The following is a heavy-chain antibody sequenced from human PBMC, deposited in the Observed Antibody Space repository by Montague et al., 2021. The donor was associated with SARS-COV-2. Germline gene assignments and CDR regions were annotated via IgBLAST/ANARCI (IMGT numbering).Heavy chain of an antibody. CDR2: IYHNGKT. CDR1: GDSITNTRYF. V-gene: IGHV4-39*01. J-gene: IGHJ4*02. Sequence: SETLSLTCNVSGDSITNTRYFWGWIRQPPGKALDWIGSIYHNGKTYYNPALERRALMSIDTSKNQFSLRLSSVIASDTAVYYCSSVVKYFFDNWGQGFLVSVSS. D-gene: IGHD3-22*01. CDR3: SSVVKYFFDN.